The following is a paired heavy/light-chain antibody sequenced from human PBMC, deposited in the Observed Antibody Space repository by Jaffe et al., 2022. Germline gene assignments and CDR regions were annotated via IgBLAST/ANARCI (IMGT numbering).Light chain of an antibody. Sequence: DIQMTQSPSSLSASVGDRVTITCRASQGISNSLAWYQQKPGKAPKLLLYAASRLESGVPSRFSGSGSGTDYTLTISSLQPEDFATYYCQQYYSTPMYTFGQGTKLEIK. V-gene: IGKV1-NL1*01. CDR3: QQYYSTPMYT. J-gene: IGKJ2*01. CDR1: QGISNS. CDR2: AAS.
Heavy chain of an antibody. J-gene: IGHJ4*02. CDR3: AKDSPPYDYIWGSYRGDFDY. V-gene: IGHV3-23*01. D-gene: IGHD3-16*01. CDR2: ISGSGGST. Sequence: EVQLLESGGGLVQPGGSLRLSCAASGFTFSSYAMSWVRQAPGKGLEWVSAISGSGGSTYYADSVKGRFTISRDNSKNTLYLQMNSLRAEDTAVYYCAKDSPPYDYIWGSYRGDFDYWGQGTLVTVSS. CDR1: GFTFSSYA.